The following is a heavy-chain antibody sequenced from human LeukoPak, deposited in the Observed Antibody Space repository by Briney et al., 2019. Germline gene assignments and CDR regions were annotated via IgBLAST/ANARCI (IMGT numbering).Heavy chain of an antibody. Sequence: SETLSLTCTVSGGSISSYYWSWIRQPAGKGLELIGRIYTSGSTNYNPSLKSRVTMSVDTSKNQFSLKLSSVTAADTAVYYCARDIRGYSYGYSFDYWGQGTLVTVSS. CDR2: IYTSGST. CDR3: ARDIRGYSYGYSFDY. J-gene: IGHJ4*02. D-gene: IGHD5-18*01. CDR1: GGSISSYY. V-gene: IGHV4-4*07.